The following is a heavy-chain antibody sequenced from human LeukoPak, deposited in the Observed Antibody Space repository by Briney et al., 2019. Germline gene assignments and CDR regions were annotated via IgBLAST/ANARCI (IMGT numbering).Heavy chain of an antibody. CDR3: ARGSGYKAFDY. Sequence: SETLSLTCTVSGGSISSYYWSWIRQPPGKGLEWIGYIYYSGNTYYNPSLKSRVTISVDTSENQFSLRLSSVTAADTAVYYCARGSGYKAFDYWGQGTLVTVSS. V-gene: IGHV4-30-4*08. CDR2: IYYSGNT. D-gene: IGHD5-12*01. J-gene: IGHJ4*02. CDR1: GGSISSYY.